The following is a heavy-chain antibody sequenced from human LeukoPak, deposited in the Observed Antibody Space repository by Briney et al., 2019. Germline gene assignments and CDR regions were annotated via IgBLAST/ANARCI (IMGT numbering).Heavy chain of an antibody. Sequence: SETLSLTCTVSGGSISSYYWSWIRQPPGKGLEWSGYIYYSGSTNYNPSLKSRVTISVEPSKNQFSLKLSSPNAADAAVYYCAGDSSGYYHWFDPWGQGTLVTVSS. CDR2: IYYSGST. J-gene: IGHJ5*02. CDR1: GGSISSYY. D-gene: IGHD3-22*01. V-gene: IGHV4-59*01. CDR3: AGDSSGYYHWFDP.